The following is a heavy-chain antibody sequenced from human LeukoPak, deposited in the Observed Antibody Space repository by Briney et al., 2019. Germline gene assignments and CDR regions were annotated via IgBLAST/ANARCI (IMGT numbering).Heavy chain of an antibody. V-gene: IGHV4-34*01. J-gene: IGHJ5*02. CDR1: GGSFSGYY. CDR2: INHSGSA. D-gene: IGHD4-17*01. Sequence: SETLSLTCAVSGGSFSGYYWTWIRQPPGKGLEWIGEINHSGSANYNPSLKSRVTISVDTSKNQFSLKLSSVTAADTAVYYCARQGYGDYDEFDPWGQGTLVTVSS. CDR3: ARQGYGDYDEFDP.